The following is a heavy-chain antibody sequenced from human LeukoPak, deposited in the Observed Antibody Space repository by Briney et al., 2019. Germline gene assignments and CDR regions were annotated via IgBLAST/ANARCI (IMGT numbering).Heavy chain of an antibody. CDR3: DKAEGHDIFTGLDY. D-gene: IGHD3-9*01. CDR2: IRASGCSK. CDR1: GWTFSSYA. J-gene: IGHJ4*02. Sequence: PAWSLRLSCATSGWTFSSYARSGLGQAPWKGLVWVGCIRASGCSKYYADSVKGRLTISRANSNNTLSLQMHSLSPEATAASYCDKAEGHDIFTGLDYWGQGTLVTVSS. V-gene: IGHV3-23*01.